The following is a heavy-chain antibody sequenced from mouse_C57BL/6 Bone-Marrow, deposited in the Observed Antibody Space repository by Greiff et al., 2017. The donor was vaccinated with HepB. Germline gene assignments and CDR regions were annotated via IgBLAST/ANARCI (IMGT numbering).Heavy chain of an antibody. J-gene: IGHJ2*01. Sequence: VQLQQSGPVLVKPGASVKMSCKASGYTFTDYYMNWVKQSHGKSLEWIGVINPYNGGTSYNQKFKCKATLTVDTSSSTAYMQLSSLTSEDSAVYYCARSPFITTVVADYWGQGTTLTVSS. CDR3: ARSPFITTVVADY. V-gene: IGHV1-19*01. CDR1: GYTFTDYY. D-gene: IGHD1-1*01. CDR2: INPYNGGT.